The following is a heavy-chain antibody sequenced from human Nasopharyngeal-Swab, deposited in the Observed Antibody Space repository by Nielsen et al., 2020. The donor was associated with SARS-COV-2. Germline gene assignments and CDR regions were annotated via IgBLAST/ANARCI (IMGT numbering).Heavy chain of an antibody. CDR3: ARSPGSITMVRGVIMTGWFDP. J-gene: IGHJ5*02. V-gene: IGHV3-21*01. D-gene: IGHD3-10*01. Sequence: GESLKISCAASGFTFSSYSMNWVRQAPGKGLEWVSSISSSSSYMYYADSVKGRFTISRDNAKKSLYLQMNSLRAEDTAVYYCARSPGSITMVRGVIMTGWFDPWGQGTLVTVSS. CDR2: ISSSSSYM. CDR1: GFTFSSYS.